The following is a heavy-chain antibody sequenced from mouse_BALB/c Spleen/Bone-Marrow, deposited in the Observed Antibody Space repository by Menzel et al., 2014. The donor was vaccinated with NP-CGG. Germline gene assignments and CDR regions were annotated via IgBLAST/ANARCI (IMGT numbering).Heavy chain of an antibody. V-gene: IGHV14-3*02. D-gene: IGHD2-1*01. Sequence: LVESGAELVKPGASVKLSCTASGFNIKDTYMHWVKQRPEQGLEWIGRIDPANGNTKYDPKFQGKATITADKSSHTAYLQLSSLTSEDTAVYYCARNGNYGAWFAYWGQGTLVTVSA. J-gene: IGHJ3*01. CDR2: IDPANGNT. CDR3: ARNGNYGAWFAY. CDR1: GFNIKDTY.